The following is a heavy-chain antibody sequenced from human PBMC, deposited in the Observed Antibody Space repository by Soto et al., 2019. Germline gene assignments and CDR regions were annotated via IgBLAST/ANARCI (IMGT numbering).Heavy chain of an antibody. D-gene: IGHD2-2*01. CDR2: IYTSGST. CDR3: ARTQGYCTTTSCSYGIDV. J-gene: IGHJ6*02. Sequence: SETLSLTCTVSGASVSTYYWNWIRQPAGKGLEWIGRIYTSGSTNYNASLKSRVTMSVDTSKNQFSLKLSSVTAADSAVYYCARTQGYCTTTSCSYGIDVWGQGTTVTVSS. CDR1: GASVSTYY. V-gene: IGHV4-4*07.